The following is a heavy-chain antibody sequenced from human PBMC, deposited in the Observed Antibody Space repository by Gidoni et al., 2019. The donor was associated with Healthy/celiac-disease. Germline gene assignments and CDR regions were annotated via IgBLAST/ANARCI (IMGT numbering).Heavy chain of an antibody. CDR3: ALSGSGSYYNWYYYYYYGMDV. Sequence: EVQLLESGGGLVQPGGSLRLSCAASGLTFSSYAIIWVRQAPGKGLEWVSAISGSGGSTYYADSVKGRFTISRDNSKNTLYLQMNSLRAEDTAVYYCALSGSGSYYNWYYYYYYGMDVWGQGTTVTVSS. V-gene: IGHV3-23*01. CDR2: ISGSGGST. CDR1: GLTFSSYA. J-gene: IGHJ6*02. D-gene: IGHD3-10*01.